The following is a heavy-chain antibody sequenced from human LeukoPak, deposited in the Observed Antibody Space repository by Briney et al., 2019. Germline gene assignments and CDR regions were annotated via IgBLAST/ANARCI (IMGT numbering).Heavy chain of an antibody. D-gene: IGHD5-12*01. V-gene: IGHV1-2*02. CDR3: APSAYSDYGLGHFDY. CDR1: GDTFTGYY. CDR2: INPNSGGT. Sequence: ASVKVSXKASGDTFTGYYISWVRQAPGQGLQWMGWINPNSGGTNYAQKFQGRVTMTRDKSTSTAYMELSRLRSDDTAVYYCAPSAYSDYGLGHFDYGGQGTLVTVSS. J-gene: IGHJ4*02.